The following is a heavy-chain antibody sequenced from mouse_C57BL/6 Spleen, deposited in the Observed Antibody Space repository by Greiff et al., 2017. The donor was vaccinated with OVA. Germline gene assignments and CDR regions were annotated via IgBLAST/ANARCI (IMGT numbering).Heavy chain of an antibody. J-gene: IGHJ2*01. CDR2: ISDGGSYT. D-gene: IGHD4-1*01. Sequence: EVKVVESGGGLVKPGGSLKLSCAASGFTFSSYAMSWVRQTPEKRLEWVATISDGGSYTYYPDNVKGRFTISRDNAKNNLYLQMSHLKSEDTAMYYCARDRTGSDYWGQGTTLTVSS. V-gene: IGHV5-4*01. CDR1: GFTFSSYA. CDR3: ARDRTGSDY.